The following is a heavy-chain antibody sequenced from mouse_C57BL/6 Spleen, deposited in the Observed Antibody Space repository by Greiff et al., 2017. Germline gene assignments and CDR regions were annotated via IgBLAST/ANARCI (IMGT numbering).Heavy chain of an antibody. CDR1: GFTFSSYG. V-gene: IGHV5-6*02. J-gene: IGHJ2*01. CDR2: ISSGGSYT. CDR3: ARHEYFDY. Sequence: EVKLVESGGDLVKPGGSLKLSCAASGFTFSSYGMSWVRQTPDKRLEWVATISSGGSYTYYPDSVKGRFTISRDNAKNTLYLQMSSLKSEDTAMYYCARHEYFDYGGKGTTLTVSS.